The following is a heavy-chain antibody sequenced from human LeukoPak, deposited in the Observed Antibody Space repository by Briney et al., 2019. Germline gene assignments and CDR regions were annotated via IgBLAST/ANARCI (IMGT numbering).Heavy chain of an antibody. Sequence: SETLSLTCTVSGGSISSYYWSWIRQPPGKGLEWIGYIYYSGSTNYNPSLKSRVTISVVTSKNQFSLKLTSVTAADTAVYYCARALSISSGWWYFDLWGRGTLVTVSS. CDR2: IYYSGST. D-gene: IGHD6-19*01. CDR3: ARALSISSGWWYFDL. V-gene: IGHV4-59*01. CDR1: GGSISSYY. J-gene: IGHJ2*01.